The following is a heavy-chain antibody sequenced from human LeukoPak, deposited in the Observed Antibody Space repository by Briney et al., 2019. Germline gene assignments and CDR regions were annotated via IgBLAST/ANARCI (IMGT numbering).Heavy chain of an antibody. D-gene: IGHD3-16*02. V-gene: IGHV1-18*01. CDR2: ISAYNGNT. CDR1: GYIFTSYG. J-gene: IGHJ5*02. CDR3: ARATYDSVCGCYQPFILFDP. Sequence: ASVKVSCKASGYIFTSYGISWARQAPGQGLEWMGWISAYNGNTNYAQKLQGRVTMTTDTSTSTAHMELRSLRSDDTAVYSCARATYDSVCGCYQPFILFDPWGQGTLVTVSS.